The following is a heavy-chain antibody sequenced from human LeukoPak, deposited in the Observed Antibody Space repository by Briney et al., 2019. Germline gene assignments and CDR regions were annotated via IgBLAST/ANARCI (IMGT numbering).Heavy chain of an antibody. CDR3: AKDLFRIAARPGDGWFDP. Sequence: GGSLRLSCAASGFTFSSYAMSWVRQAPGKGLEWVSAISGSGGSTYYADSVKGRFTISRDNSKNTLYLQMNSLRAEDTAVYYCAKDLFRIAARPGDGWFDPWGQGTLVTVSS. D-gene: IGHD6-6*01. V-gene: IGHV3-23*01. J-gene: IGHJ5*02. CDR1: GFTFSSYA. CDR2: ISGSGGST.